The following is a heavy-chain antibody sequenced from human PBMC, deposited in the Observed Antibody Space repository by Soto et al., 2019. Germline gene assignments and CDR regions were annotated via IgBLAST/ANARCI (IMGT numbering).Heavy chain of an antibody. V-gene: IGHV3-15*01. CDR2: IKSKTDGGTT. Sequence: EVQLVESGGGLVKPGGSLRLSCAASGFTFSNAWMSWVRQAPGKGLEWVGRIKSKTDGGTTDYAAPVKGRFTISRDDSKNTLYLQMNSRKTEDTAVYYCTTDYQPSNNCSSTSCYEFAFDIWGQGTMVTVSS. CDR1: GFTFSNAW. J-gene: IGHJ3*02. D-gene: IGHD2-2*01. CDR3: TTDYQPSNNCSSTSCYEFAFDI.